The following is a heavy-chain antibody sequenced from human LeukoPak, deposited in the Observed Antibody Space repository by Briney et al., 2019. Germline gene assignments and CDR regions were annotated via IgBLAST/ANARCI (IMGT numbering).Heavy chain of an antibody. V-gene: IGHV3-30*02. Sequence: GGSLRLSCAASGFSFSNYGMHRVRQAPGKGLEWVAYIRYDGSQKYYGDSVKGRFTISRDNSKNTVYLQMNSLRDEDTAVYYCARDLLSLPHKYFDSWGQGTLVTVSS. CDR1: GFSFSNYG. CDR3: ARDLLSLPHKYFDS. CDR2: IRYDGSQK. J-gene: IGHJ4*02. D-gene: IGHD3-16*01.